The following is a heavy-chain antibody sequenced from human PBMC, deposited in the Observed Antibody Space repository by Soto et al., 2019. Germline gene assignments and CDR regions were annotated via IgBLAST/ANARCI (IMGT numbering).Heavy chain of an antibody. CDR3: ARGTTVVPLPDY. D-gene: IGHD4-17*01. CDR1: GGTFSSYA. Sequence: ASVKVSCKASGGTFSSYAISWVRQAPGQGLEWMGGIIPIFGTANYAQKFQGRVTITADESTSTAYMELSSLRSEDTAVYYCARGTTVVPLPDYWGQGTLVTVSS. J-gene: IGHJ4*02. V-gene: IGHV1-69*13. CDR2: IIPIFGTA.